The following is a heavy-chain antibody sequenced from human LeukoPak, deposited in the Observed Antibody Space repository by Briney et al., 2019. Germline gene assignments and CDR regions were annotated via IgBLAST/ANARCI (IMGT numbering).Heavy chain of an antibody. V-gene: IGHV4-34*01. CDR3: ACLTTADAFDI. CDR2: INHSGST. CDR1: GGSFSGHY. D-gene: IGHD3-22*01. Sequence: SETLSLTCAVYGGSFSGHYWSWIRQPPGKGLEWIGEINHSGSTNYNPSLKSRVTISVDTSKNQFSPKLSSVTAADTAVYYCACLTTADAFDIWGQGTMVTVSS. J-gene: IGHJ3*02.